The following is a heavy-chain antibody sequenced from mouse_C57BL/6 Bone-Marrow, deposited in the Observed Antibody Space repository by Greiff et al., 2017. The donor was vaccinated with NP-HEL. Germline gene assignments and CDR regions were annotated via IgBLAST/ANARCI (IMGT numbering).Heavy chain of an antibody. CDR1: GYTFTDYY. CDR2: IYPGSGNT. Sequence: LEESGAELVRPGASVKLSCKASGYTFTDYYINWVKQRPGQGLEWIARIYPGSGNTYYNEKFKGKATLTAEKSSSTAYMQLSSLTSEDSAVYFCAREGVVAGDYWGQGTTLTVSS. CDR3: AREGVVAGDY. D-gene: IGHD1-1*01. J-gene: IGHJ2*01. V-gene: IGHV1-76*01.